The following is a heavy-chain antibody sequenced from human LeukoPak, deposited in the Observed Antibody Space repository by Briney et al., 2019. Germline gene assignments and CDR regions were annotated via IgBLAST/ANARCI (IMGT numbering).Heavy chain of an antibody. CDR3: ARLGGSRDFDY. CDR1: GGSIRSYY. Sequence: SETLSLTCTVSGGSIRSYYWSWTRQPAGKGLEWIGRIYTSGSTNYNPSLKSRVTISVDTSKNQFSLRLKFVTAADTAVYYCARLGGSRDFDYWGQGTLVTVSS. V-gene: IGHV4-4*07. D-gene: IGHD3-16*01. J-gene: IGHJ4*02. CDR2: IYTSGST.